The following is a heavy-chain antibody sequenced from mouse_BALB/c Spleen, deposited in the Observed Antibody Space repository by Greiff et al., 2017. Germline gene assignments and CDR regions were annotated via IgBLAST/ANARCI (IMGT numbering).Heavy chain of an antibody. CDR2: IDPANGNT. CDR3: AREGADGYWFAY. CDR1: GFNIKDTY. V-gene: IGHV14-3*02. D-gene: IGHD2-3*01. Sequence: EVKVVESGAELVKPGASVKLSCTASGFNIKDTYMHWVKQRPEQGLEWIGRIDPANGNTKYDPKFQGKATITADTSSNTAYLQLSSLTSEDTAVYYCAREGADGYWFAYWGQGTLVTVSA. J-gene: IGHJ3*01.